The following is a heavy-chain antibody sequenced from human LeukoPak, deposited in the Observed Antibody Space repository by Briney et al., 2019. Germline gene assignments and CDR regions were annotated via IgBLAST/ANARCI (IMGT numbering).Heavy chain of an antibody. J-gene: IGHJ4*02. D-gene: IGHD5-18*01. V-gene: IGHV3-64*02. CDR2: INSNGTYT. Sequence: GGSLRLSCAASGFTFSSYSMNWVRQAPGKGLEYVSGINSNGTYTNYAASVKGRFTISRDNSKNTLYLRMGSLRPEDMAVYYCARVSGYSYGQWGQGTLVTVSS. CDR1: GFTFSSYS. CDR3: ARVSGYSYGQ.